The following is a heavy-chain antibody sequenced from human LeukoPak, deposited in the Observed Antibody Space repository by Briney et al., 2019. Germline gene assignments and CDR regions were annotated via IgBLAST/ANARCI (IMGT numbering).Heavy chain of an antibody. Sequence: GGSLRLSCAASGFTFSSYSMNWVRQAPGKGLEWVSSISSSSSYIYYADSVKGRFTISRDNAKNSPYLQMNSLRAEDTAVYYCARDLRLSQVGATAIDAFDIWGQGTMVTVSS. CDR3: ARDLRLSQVGATAIDAFDI. J-gene: IGHJ3*02. V-gene: IGHV3-21*01. D-gene: IGHD1-26*01. CDR1: GFTFSSYS. CDR2: ISSSSSYI.